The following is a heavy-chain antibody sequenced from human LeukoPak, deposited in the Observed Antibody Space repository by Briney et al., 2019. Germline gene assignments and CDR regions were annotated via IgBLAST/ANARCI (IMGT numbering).Heavy chain of an antibody. J-gene: IGHJ4*02. CDR2: IYYSGST. CDR1: GGSISSSSYY. Sequence: PSETLSLTCTVSGGSISSSSYYWGWIRQPPGKGLEWIGSIYYSGSTYYNPSLKSRVTISVDTSKNQFSLKLSSVTAADTAAYYCARHWSYYDFWSGYSHSRIDYWGPGTLVTVSS. V-gene: IGHV4-39*01. D-gene: IGHD3-3*01. CDR3: ARHWSYYDFWSGYSHSRIDY.